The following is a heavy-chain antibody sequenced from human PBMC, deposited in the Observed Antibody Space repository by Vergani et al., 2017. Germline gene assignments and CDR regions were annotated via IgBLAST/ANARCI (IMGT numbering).Heavy chain of an antibody. J-gene: IGHJ4*02. V-gene: IGHV3-15*02. CDR3: YTDYHDY. Sequence: EVQLVQSGGALVQPGGSLRLSCAASGFIFSDYYMDWVRQAPGKGLEWIGRIRSKNDGGTADYAAPLKGRFTISRDDSKDSAFLLVNNLKTEDTAVYFCYTDYHDYWGQGTLVTVSS. CDR1: GFIFSDYY. D-gene: IGHD2-2*02. CDR2: IRSKNDGGTA.